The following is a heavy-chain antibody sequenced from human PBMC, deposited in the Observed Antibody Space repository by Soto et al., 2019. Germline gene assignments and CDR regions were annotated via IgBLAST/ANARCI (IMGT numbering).Heavy chain of an antibody. V-gene: IGHV1-18*01. D-gene: IGHD1-26*01. CDR2: ISAYNGNT. J-gene: IGHJ4*02. CDR1: GYTFTSYG. Sequence: QVQLVQSGAEVKKPGASVKVSCKASGYTFTSYGISWVRQAPGQGLEWMGWISAYNGNTNYAQKLQGXVTMTTDTXXXXXXXXXXXXXXXXXXXXYXARGXXYSGSYYSFGYWGQGTLVTVXX. CDR3: ARGXXYSGSYYSFGY.